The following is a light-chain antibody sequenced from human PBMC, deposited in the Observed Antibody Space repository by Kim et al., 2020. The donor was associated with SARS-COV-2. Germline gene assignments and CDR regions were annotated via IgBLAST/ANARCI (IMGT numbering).Light chain of an antibody. CDR1: DIGSKS. Sequence: PRKTGRITCGGNDIGSKSLLWYQQKPGQAPVLVIYYDSDRPSGIPERFSGSNSGNTATLTISRVEAGDEADYYCQVWDSSSDHRVFGGGTKLTVL. J-gene: IGLJ2*01. V-gene: IGLV3-21*04. CDR3: QVWDSSSDHRV. CDR2: YDS.